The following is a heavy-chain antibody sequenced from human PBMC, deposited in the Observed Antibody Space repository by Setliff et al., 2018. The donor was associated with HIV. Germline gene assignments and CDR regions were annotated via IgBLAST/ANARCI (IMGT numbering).Heavy chain of an antibody. D-gene: IGHD1-26*01. CDR1: GGSFSSYY. V-gene: IGHV4-34*01. CDR2: TNHNGST. J-gene: IGHJ4*02. CDR3: LLEAPLIMGTTPPV. Sequence: PSETLSLTCDLYGGSFSSYYWSWIRQSPGKGLEWIGETNHNGSTTYNPSLKSRVAISLDTTKNQFSLNLNTVTAADTAVYYCLLEAPLIMGTTPPVWGQGTLVTVSS.